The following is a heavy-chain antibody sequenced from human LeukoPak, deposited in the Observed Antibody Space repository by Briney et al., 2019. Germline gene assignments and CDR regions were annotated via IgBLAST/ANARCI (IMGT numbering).Heavy chain of an antibody. Sequence: GASVKVSCKASGYTFTGYYMHWVRQAPGQGLEWMGWINPNSGGTKYAQKFQGRVTMTRDTSITTAYMGLSRLRSDDTAVYYCAKGRVVAGSKSLTYHWFDPWGQGTLVTVSS. J-gene: IGHJ5*02. D-gene: IGHD6-19*01. CDR1: GYTFTGYY. CDR3: AKGRVVAGSKSLTYHWFDP. CDR2: INPNSGGT. V-gene: IGHV1-2*02.